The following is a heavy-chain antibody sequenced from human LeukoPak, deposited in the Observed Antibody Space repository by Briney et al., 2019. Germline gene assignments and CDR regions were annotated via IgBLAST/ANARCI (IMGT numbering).Heavy chain of an antibody. D-gene: IGHD6-19*01. V-gene: IGHV3-49*03. CDR1: GFTFGDYA. J-gene: IGHJ4*02. CDR3: TRDSSGWYAPPFDY. Sequence: GGSLRLSCTASGFTFGDYAMSWFRQAPGKGLEWVGFIRSKAYGGTTEYAASVKGRFTISRDDSKSIAYLQMNSLKTEDTAVYYCTRDSSGWYAPPFDYWGQGTLVTVSS. CDR2: IRSKAYGGTT.